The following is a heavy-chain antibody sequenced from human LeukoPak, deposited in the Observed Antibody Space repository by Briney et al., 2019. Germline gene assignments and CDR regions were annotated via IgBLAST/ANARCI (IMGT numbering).Heavy chain of an antibody. J-gene: IGHJ4*02. V-gene: IGHV3-15*01. D-gene: IGHD3-22*01. CDR1: GFNFNNAW. CDR2: INSKPGGGTP. Sequence: PGGSLRLSCAVSGFNFNNAWMSWVRQVPGKGLEWVGRINSKPGGGTPHYAAPVKGRFAISRDDSKNTLFLQMNSLKTEDTAVYYCTTVDNTSGYYYKRYWGQGTLVTVSS. CDR3: TTVDNTSGYYYKRY.